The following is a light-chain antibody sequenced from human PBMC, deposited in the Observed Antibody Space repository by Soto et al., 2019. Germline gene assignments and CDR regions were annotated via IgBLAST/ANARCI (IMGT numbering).Light chain of an antibody. J-gene: IGKJ4*01. V-gene: IGKV3-15*01. Sequence: EIVMTQSPATLSVSPGERATLSCRASQSVSSNLAWYQQKPGQAPRLLIYGASTRATGIPARFSGSGSGTEFTLTISSRQSEDFAVYYCQQYNNWPSSLSFGGGTKVEI. CDR2: GAS. CDR1: QSVSSN. CDR3: QQYNNWPSSLS.